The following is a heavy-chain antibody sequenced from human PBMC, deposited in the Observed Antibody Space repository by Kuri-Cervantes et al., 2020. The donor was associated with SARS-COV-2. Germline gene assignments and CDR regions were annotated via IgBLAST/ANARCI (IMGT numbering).Heavy chain of an antibody. V-gene: IGHV3-73*01. CDR1: GFLFSASA. CDR2: VRGKANNYAT. Sequence: GESLKISCEVSGFLFSASAMHWVRQGSGKGLEWVGRVRGKANNYATAYAASVKGRFTISRDDSKNMAYLQMNSLKTEDTAVYYCTTLIDYWGQGALGTVSS. CDR3: TTLIDY. J-gene: IGHJ4*02.